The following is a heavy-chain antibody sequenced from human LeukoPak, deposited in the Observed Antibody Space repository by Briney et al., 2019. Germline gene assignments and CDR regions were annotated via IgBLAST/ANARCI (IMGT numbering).Heavy chain of an antibody. CDR2: IRYDGSNT. CDR1: GFSFSDYD. CDR3: AKGRQWLPSDAFDI. V-gene: IGHV3-30*02. Sequence: GGSLRLSCAASGFSFSDYDIHWVRLAPGKGLEWVTFIRYDGSNTYAESVKGRFTISRDNSKNTMYLQMNSLRVEDTAVYYCAKGRQWLPSDAFDIWGQGTMVTVSS. J-gene: IGHJ3*02. D-gene: IGHD6-19*01.